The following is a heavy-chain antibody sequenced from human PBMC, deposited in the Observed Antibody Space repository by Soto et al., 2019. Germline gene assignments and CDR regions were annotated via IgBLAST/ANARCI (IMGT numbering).Heavy chain of an antibody. D-gene: IGHD6-19*01. CDR2: ISNGSSTI. CDR3: ARGHSSGRGAFDI. CDR1: GFTFSSYT. Sequence: GGSLRLSCAASGFTFSSYTMNWVRQAPGKGLEWVSYISNGSSTIYYADSLKGRFTISRDNAGNSLYLQTNSLRAEDTAVYYCARGHSSGRGAFDISGQGTMVTVSS. V-gene: IGHV3-48*01. J-gene: IGHJ3*02.